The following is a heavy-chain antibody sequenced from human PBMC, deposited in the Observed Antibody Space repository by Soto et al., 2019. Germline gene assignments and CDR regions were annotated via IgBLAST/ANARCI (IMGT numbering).Heavy chain of an antibody. D-gene: IGHD3-3*01. Sequence: SQTLSLTCSISGDSVSSNIAAWNWIRQSPSRGLEWLGRTYYRSKWDNDYAVSVKSRITINPDTSKNQFSLQLNSVTPEDTAVYYCARATTTYYDFWSGYYSDYYYYYMDVWGKGTTVTVSS. CDR2: TYYRSKWDN. V-gene: IGHV6-1*01. J-gene: IGHJ6*03. CDR3: ARATTTYYDFWSGYYSDYYYYYMDV. CDR1: GDSVSSNIAA.